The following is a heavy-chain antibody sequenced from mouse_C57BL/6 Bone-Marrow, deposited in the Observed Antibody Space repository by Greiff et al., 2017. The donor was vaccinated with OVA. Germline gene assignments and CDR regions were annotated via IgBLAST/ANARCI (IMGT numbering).Heavy chain of an antibody. Sequence: QVQLQQPGAELVKPGASVKLSCKASGYTFTSYWMHWVKQRPGQGLEWIGMLHPNSGSTNYNEKFKSKATLTVDKSSSTAYMQLSSLTSEDSAVYYCARDYGSSRGAWFAYWGQGTLVTVSA. CDR1: GYTFTSYW. J-gene: IGHJ3*01. CDR3: ARDYGSSRGAWFAY. CDR2: LHPNSGST. V-gene: IGHV1-64*01. D-gene: IGHD1-1*01.